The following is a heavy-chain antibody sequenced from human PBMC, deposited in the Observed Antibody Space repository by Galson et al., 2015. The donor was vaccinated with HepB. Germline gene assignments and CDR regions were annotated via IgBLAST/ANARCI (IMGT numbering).Heavy chain of an antibody. D-gene: IGHD5-24*01. J-gene: IGHJ2*01. CDR3: ARGSVKGRDGYQPYWYFDL. CDR1: GGSISSSSYY. Sequence: SETLSLTCTVSGGSISSSSYYWGWIRQPPGKGLGWIGSIYYSGTTYYNPSLKSRVTISVDTSKNQFSLKLSSVTAADTAVYYCARGSVKGRDGYQPYWYFDLWGRGTLVTVSS. V-gene: IGHV4-39*07. CDR2: IYYSGTT.